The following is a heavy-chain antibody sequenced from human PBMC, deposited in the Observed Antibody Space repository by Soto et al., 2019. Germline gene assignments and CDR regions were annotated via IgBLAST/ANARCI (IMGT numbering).Heavy chain of an antibody. V-gene: IGHV3-30*18. J-gene: IGHJ4*02. Sequence: QAGGSLRLSCAASGFTFSSYGMHWVRQAPGKGLEWVAVISYDGSNKYYADSVKGRFTISRDNSKNTLYLQMNSLRAEDTAVYYCAKDLFPNGYSYGFVYWGQGTLVTVSS. CDR3: AKDLFPNGYSYGFVY. CDR1: GFTFSSYG. CDR2: ISYDGSNK. D-gene: IGHD5-18*01.